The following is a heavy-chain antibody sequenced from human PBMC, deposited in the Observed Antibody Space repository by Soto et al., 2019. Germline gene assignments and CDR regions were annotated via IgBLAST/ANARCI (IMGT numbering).Heavy chain of an antibody. D-gene: IGHD3-16*02. Sequence: EVQLVESGGGLVEPGGSQRLSCAASGFDFYYYNMNWVRQALGRGLEWVSSISGTGIDIHFADSVKGRFVISRDNAKTSLYLQMNSLRPEDTAVYYCARERVVNYTDYYFDYWGHGTLVTVSS. V-gene: IGHV3-21*01. J-gene: IGHJ4*01. CDR3: ARERVVNYTDYYFDY. CDR1: GFDFYYYN. CDR2: ISGTGIDI.